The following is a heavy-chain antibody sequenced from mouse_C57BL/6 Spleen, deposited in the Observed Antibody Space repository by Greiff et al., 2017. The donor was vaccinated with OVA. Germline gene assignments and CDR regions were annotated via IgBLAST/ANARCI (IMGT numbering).Heavy chain of an antibody. CDR2: ISYDGSN. Sequence: DVQLQESGPGLVKPSQSLSLTCSVNGYSITSGYYWNWIRQFPGNKLEWMGYISYDGSNNYNPSLKNRISITRDTSKNQFFLKLNSVTTEDTATYYCARESYYAMDYWGQGTSVTVSS. CDR3: ARESYYAMDY. J-gene: IGHJ4*01. V-gene: IGHV3-6*01. CDR1: GYSITSGYY.